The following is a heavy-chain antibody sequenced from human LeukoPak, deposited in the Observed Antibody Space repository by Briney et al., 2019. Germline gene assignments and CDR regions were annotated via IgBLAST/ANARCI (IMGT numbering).Heavy chain of an antibody. CDR3: ARQTGSGLFLLP. Sequence: SETLSLTCSVSGVSISSSNSYWGWIRQPPGKGLEWLGSIYYTGNTYYNASLKSQVSISIDTSKNQFSLRLTSVTAADTAVYFCARQTGSGLFLLPGGQGTLVTVSS. V-gene: IGHV4-39*01. CDR1: GVSISSSNSY. D-gene: IGHD3/OR15-3a*01. J-gene: IGHJ4*02. CDR2: IYYTGNT.